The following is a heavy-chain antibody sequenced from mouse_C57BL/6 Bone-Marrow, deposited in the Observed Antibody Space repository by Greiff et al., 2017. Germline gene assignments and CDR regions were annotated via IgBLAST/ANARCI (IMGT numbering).Heavy chain of an antibody. V-gene: IGHV1-74*01. Sequence: QVQLQQPGAELVKPGASVKVSCKASGYTFTSYWMHWVKQRPGQGLEWIGRIHPSDSDTNYNQKFKGKATLTVDKSSSTAYMQRSRLTSEDTAVYYCAMEAYYSNYGWYFDVWGTGTTVTVSS. J-gene: IGHJ1*03. CDR1: GYTFTSYW. CDR2: IHPSDSDT. D-gene: IGHD2-5*01. CDR3: AMEAYYSNYGWYFDV.